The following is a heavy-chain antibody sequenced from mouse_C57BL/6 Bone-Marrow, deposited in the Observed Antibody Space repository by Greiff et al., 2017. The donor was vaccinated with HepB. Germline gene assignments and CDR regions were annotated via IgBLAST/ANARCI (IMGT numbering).Heavy chain of an antibody. V-gene: IGHV5-4*03. D-gene: IGHD1-1*01. CDR1: GFTFSSYA. CDR3: AREYYDGSWFAY. J-gene: IGHJ3*01. CDR2: ISDGGSYT. Sequence: EVMLVESGGGLVKPGGSLKLSCAASGFTFSSYAMSWVRQTPEKRLEWVATISDGGSYTYYPDTVQGRFTISRDNAKNNLYLQMSHLKPEDTAMYYCAREYYDGSWFAYWGQGTLVTVSA.